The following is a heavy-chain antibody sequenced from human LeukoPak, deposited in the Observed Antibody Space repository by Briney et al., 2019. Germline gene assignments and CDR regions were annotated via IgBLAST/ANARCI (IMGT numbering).Heavy chain of an antibody. V-gene: IGHV1-2*02. CDR3: ARVVYVSRTAVRFFDH. J-gene: IGHJ4*02. Sequence: ASVKVSCKASGYTFTGYYMHWVRQAPGQGLEWMGWINPNSGGTNYAQIFQGRVTMTRDTSISTADMELSRLTSDDTAVYYCARVVYVSRTAVRFFDHWGQGTLVTVSS. CDR2: INPNSGGT. D-gene: IGHD5/OR15-5a*01. CDR1: GYTFTGYY.